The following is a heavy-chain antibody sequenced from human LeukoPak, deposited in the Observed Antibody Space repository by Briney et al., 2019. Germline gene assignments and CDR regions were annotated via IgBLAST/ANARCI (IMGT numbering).Heavy chain of an antibody. D-gene: IGHD1-26*01. Sequence: PGGSLRLSCAASKFTFSSYAMSWVRQAPGKGLEWVSGISGSGGSTYYADSVQGRFTISRDNSKNTLYLQMNSLRAEDTAVYYCAKRRGSYGVDYWGQGTLVTVSS. CDR2: ISGSGGST. J-gene: IGHJ4*02. V-gene: IGHV3-23*01. CDR1: KFTFSSYA. CDR3: AKRRGSYGVDY.